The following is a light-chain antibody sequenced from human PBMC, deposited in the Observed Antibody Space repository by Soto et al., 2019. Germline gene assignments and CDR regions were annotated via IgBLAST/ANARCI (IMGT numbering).Light chain of an antibody. J-gene: IGKJ1*01. CDR3: QQYSNYPWT. CDR2: DAS. Sequence: IVMTQSPATLSVSPGERATLSCRASRGISSNLAWYQQKPGQAPRRLIYDASTRATGIPARFSGSGSGTEFTLTISSLQADDFATYYCQQYSNYPWTFAQGTKVEFK. V-gene: IGKV3-15*01. CDR1: RGISSN.